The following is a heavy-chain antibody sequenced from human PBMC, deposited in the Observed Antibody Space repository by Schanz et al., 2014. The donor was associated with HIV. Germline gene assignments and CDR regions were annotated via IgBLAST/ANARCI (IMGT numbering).Heavy chain of an antibody. CDR1: GFTFGTKW. CDR3: RVFMYSYDV. J-gene: IGHJ3*01. D-gene: IGHD1-26*01. Sequence: VQLVESGGGVVQPGRSLRLSCAGSGFTFGTKWMYWVRQGPGKGPAWVAYITPDGSVTYADSVKGRFTASRDSSKNTLYLQMDSLRVEDTATYYCRVFMYSYDVWGQGTMVTVSS. CDR2: ITPDGSVT. V-gene: IGHV3-74*02.